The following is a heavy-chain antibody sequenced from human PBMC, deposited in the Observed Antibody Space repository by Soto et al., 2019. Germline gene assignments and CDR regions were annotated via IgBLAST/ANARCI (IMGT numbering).Heavy chain of an antibody. J-gene: IGHJ3*02. CDR3: ARTSIAAAGTGAFDI. V-gene: IGHV4-34*01. CDR2: INHSGST. Sequence: SETLSLTCAVYGGSFSGYYWSWIRQPPGKGLEWIGEINHSGSTNYNPSLKSRVTISVDKSKNQFSLKLSSVTAADTAVYYCARTSIAAAGTGAFDIWGQGTMVTVSS. D-gene: IGHD6-13*01. CDR1: GGSFSGYY.